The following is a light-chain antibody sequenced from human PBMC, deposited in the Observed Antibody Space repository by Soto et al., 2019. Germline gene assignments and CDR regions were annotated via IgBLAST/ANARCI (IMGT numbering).Light chain of an antibody. CDR2: AAS. CDR3: QQYGASPPYT. Sequence: VLTQSPGTLSLSPGERVTLSCRASRSFASSYLAWYQHKPGQAPRLLIYAASIRATGVPDRFSGSGSGTDFTLTISRLEPEDSAVYYCQQYGASPPYTFGQGTKVDIK. J-gene: IGKJ2*01. V-gene: IGKV3-20*01. CDR1: RSFASSY.